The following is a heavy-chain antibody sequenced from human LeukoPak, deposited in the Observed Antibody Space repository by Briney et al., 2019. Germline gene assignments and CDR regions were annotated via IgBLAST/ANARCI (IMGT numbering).Heavy chain of an antibody. Sequence: ASVKVSCKASGYTFTSYGISWVRQAPGQGLEWMGWISAYNGNTNYAQKLQGRVTMATDTSTSTAYMELRSLRSDDTAVYYCARGDERYCSSTSCSRPGDYWGQGTLVTVSS. CDR3: ARGDERYCSSTSCSRPGDY. CDR2: ISAYNGNT. CDR1: GYTFTSYG. J-gene: IGHJ4*02. V-gene: IGHV1-18*01. D-gene: IGHD2-2*01.